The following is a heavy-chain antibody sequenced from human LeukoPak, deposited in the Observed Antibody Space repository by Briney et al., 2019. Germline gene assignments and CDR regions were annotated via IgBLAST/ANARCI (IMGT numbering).Heavy chain of an antibody. CDR1: GGSIGSYY. J-gene: IGHJ4*02. CDR3: ARDGLRGYSYGFDY. CDR2: IYYTSGST. V-gene: IGHV4-4*08. Sequence: SETLSLTCTVSGGSIGSYYWSWIRQPPGRGLEWIGYIYYTSGSTNYNPSLKSRVTISVDTSKNQFSLKLSSVTAADTAVYYCARDGLRGYSYGFDYWGQGTLVTVSS. D-gene: IGHD5-18*01.